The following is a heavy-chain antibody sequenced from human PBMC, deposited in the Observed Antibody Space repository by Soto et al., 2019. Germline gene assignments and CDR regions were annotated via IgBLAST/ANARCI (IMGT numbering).Heavy chain of an antibody. D-gene: IGHD6-6*01. CDR3: ARYWPKQLRFDP. V-gene: IGHV1-69*12. J-gene: IGHJ5*02. CDR2: IIPIFGTA. CDR1: GGTFSSYA. Sequence: QVQLVQSGAEVKKPGSSVKVSCKASGGTFSSYAISWVRQAPGQGLEWMGGIIPIFGTANYAQKFQGRVTITANESTSTAYMELSSLRSEDTAVYYYARYWPKQLRFDPWGQGTLVTVSS.